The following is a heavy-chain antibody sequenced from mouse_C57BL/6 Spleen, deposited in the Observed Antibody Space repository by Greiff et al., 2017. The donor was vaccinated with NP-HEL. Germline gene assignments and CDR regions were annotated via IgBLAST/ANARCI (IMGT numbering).Heavy chain of an antibody. V-gene: IGHV1-50*01. D-gene: IGHD1-1*01. CDR1: GSTFTSYW. Sequence: QVQLQQPGAELVKPGASVKLSCKASGSTFTSYWMQWVKQRPGQGLEWIGEIDPSDSYTNYNQKFKGKATLTVDTSSSTAYMQLSSLTSEDSAVYYCARRGIYYGSSLYAMDYWGQGTSVTVSS. CDR3: ARRGIYYGSSLYAMDY. J-gene: IGHJ4*01. CDR2: IDPSDSYT.